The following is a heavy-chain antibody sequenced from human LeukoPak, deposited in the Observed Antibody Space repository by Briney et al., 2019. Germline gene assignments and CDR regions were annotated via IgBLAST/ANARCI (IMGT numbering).Heavy chain of an antibody. CDR1: GGSISSGGYY. CDR3: AREPPRGVMSAFDI. J-gene: IGHJ3*02. D-gene: IGHD3-10*01. Sequence: PSETLSLTCTVSGGSISSGGYYWSWIRQHPVKGLEWIGYIYYSGSTYYNPSLKSRVTISVDTSKNQFSLKLSSVTAADTAVYYCAREPPRGVMSAFDIWGQGTMVTVSS. CDR2: IYYSGST. V-gene: IGHV4-31*03.